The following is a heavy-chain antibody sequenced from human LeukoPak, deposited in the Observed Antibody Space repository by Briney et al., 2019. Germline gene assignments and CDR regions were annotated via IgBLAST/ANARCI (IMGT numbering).Heavy chain of an antibody. D-gene: IGHD2-15*01. V-gene: IGHV1-46*01. CDR1: EYTFTGSY. J-gene: IGHJ4*02. CDR2: INPSGGST. Sequence: ASVKVSCKASEYTFTGSYMHWVRQAPGQGLEWMGIINPSGGSTSYVQKFQGRVTMTRDMSTSTVYMELSSLRSQDTAVYYCAREYCSGGSCDGGFDYWGQGTLVTVSS. CDR3: AREYCSGGSCDGGFDY.